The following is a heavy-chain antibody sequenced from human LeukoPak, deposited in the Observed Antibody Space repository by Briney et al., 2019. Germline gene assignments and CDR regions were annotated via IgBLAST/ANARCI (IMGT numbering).Heavy chain of an antibody. D-gene: IGHD5-18*01. V-gene: IGHV4-34*01. J-gene: IGHJ4*02. CDR3: ARGGLDTKRGGYFDF. CDR2: ISHSGTT. CDR1: GGSFSGYY. Sequence: SETLSLTCAVYGGSFSGYYWSWIRQPPGKGLEWIGEISHSGTTYYNPSLESRVTVSVDTSKSQFSLRLSSVTAADTAVYYCARGGLDTKRGGYFDFWGQGILVTVSS.